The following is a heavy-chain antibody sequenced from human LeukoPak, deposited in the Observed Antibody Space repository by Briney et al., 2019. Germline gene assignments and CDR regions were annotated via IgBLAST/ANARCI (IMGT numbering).Heavy chain of an antibody. Sequence: GGSLRLSCAASGFTFSNYGMHWVRQVPGKGLEWVSVIYSGGSTYYADSVKGRFTISRDNSKNTLYLQMNSLRAEDTAVYYCALNGRYYDSSPGGYFDYWGQGTLVTVSS. CDR2: IYSGGST. CDR3: ALNGRYYDSSPGGYFDY. D-gene: IGHD3-22*01. CDR1: GFTFSNYG. V-gene: IGHV3-NL1*01. J-gene: IGHJ4*02.